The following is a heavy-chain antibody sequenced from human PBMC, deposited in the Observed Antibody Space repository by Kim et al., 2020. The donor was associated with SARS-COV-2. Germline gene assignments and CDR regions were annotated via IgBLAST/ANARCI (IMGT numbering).Heavy chain of an antibody. CDR3: ARGQPLDY. CDR1: GGSIRSGGKF. D-gene: IGHD2-2*01. V-gene: IGHV4-31*03. CDR2: ISYSGNS. Sequence: SETLSLTCSVSGGSIRSGGKFWTWIRQHPAKGLEWIGYISYSGNSHYSPSLRSRVSISLQTSENQFSLELTSVTAADTAVYYCARGQPLDYWGQGILVTVPP. J-gene: IGHJ4*02.